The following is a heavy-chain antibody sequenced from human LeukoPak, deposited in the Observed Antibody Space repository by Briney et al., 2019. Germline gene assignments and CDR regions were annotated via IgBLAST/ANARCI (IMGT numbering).Heavy chain of an antibody. CDR3: ARDRGSSWSLFDY. CDR2: ISYDGSNK. J-gene: IGHJ4*02. V-gene: IGHV3-30-3*01. D-gene: IGHD6-13*01. CDR1: GFTFSSCA. Sequence: GGSLRLSCAASGFTFSSCAMHWVRQAPGKGLEWVAVISYDGSNKYYADSVKGRFTISRDNSKNTLYLQMNSLRAEDTAVYYCARDRGSSWSLFDYWGQGTLVTVSS.